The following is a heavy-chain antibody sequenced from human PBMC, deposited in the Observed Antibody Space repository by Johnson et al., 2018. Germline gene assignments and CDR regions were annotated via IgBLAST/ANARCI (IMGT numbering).Heavy chain of an antibody. V-gene: IGHV3-9*01. D-gene: IGHD2-15*01. J-gene: IGHJ3*02. CDR1: GFTFDDYA. Sequence: EVQLVEAGGGLVQAGRSLRLSCAAYGFTFDDYAMHWVRQAPGKGLEWVAGINWNSVSIGYGECVKGRFTISRDNAKQSLYLQMNSLRAEDTASYSCKKGVADAFDIWGQGTMVTVSS. CDR3: KKGVADAFDI. CDR2: INWNSVSI.